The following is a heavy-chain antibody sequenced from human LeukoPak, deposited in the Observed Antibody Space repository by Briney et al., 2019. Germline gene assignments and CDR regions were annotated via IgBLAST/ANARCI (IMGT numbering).Heavy chain of an antibody. D-gene: IGHD2-15*01. CDR3: AKDLWSGGSCCDAFDI. CDR2: ISGSGGST. Sequence: PGASLRLSCAASGFTFSSYAMSWVRQAPGKGLEWVSGISGSGGSTYYADAVKGRFTISRDNSKNTLYLQMNSLRVEDTAVYYRAKDLWSGGSCCDAFDIWGQGTMVTVSS. CDR1: GFTFSSYA. J-gene: IGHJ3*02. V-gene: IGHV3-23*01.